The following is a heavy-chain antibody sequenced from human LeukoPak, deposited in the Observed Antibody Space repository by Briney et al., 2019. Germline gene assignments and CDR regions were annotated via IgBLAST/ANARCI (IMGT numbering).Heavy chain of an antibody. Sequence: SETLSLTCAVFGGSFSGYYWSWIRQPPGKGLEWIGEINHSGSTNYNPSLKNRVTISVDTSKNQFSLKLSSVTAADTAVYYCARGVQQWLVHWFDPWGQGTLVTVSS. CDR3: ARGVQQWLVHWFDP. J-gene: IGHJ5*02. D-gene: IGHD6-19*01. V-gene: IGHV4-34*01. CDR2: INHSGST. CDR1: GGSFSGYY.